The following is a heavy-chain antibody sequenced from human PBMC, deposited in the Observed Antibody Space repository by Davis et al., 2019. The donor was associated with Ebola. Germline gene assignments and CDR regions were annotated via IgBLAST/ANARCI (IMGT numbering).Heavy chain of an antibody. CDR2: IIPIVDIP. D-gene: IGHD3-16*02. CDR3: AREGFGGVIIPDY. V-gene: IGHV1-69*04. Sequence: KVSCKASGGTFRSYAISWVRQAPGQGLEWMGRIIPIVDIPNYAQKFQGRVTITADKSTSTAYMEMRSLRSEDTAVYYCAREGFGGVIIPDYWGQGTLVTVSS. CDR1: GGTFRSYA. J-gene: IGHJ4*02.